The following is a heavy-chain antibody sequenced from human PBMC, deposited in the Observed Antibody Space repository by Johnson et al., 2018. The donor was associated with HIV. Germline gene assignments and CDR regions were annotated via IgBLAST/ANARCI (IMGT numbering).Heavy chain of an antibody. Sequence: VQLVESGGGVVQPGRSLRLSCAASGFTFSSYCMHWVRQAPGKGLEWVGRIKSKTDGGTTDYAAPVKGRFTISRDDSKNMLYLEMNSLKTEDTAVYYCTTTDLEIMDDAIDIWGKGMMVTV. V-gene: IGHV3-15*01. CDR1: GFTFSSYC. J-gene: IGHJ3*02. CDR2: IKSKTDGGTT. CDR3: TTTDLEIMDDAIDI. D-gene: IGHD1-1*01.